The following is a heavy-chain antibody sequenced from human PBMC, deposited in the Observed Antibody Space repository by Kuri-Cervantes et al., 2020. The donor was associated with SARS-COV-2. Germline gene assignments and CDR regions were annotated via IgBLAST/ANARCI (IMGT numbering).Heavy chain of an antibody. V-gene: IGHV4-4*07. CDR2: IYTSGST. J-gene: IGHJ4*02. Sequence: ESLKISCTVSGGSISSYYWSWIRQPAGKGLEWIGRIYTSGSTNYNPSLKSRVTMSVDTSKNQFSLKLSSVTAADTAVYYCARGAGGSPFDYWGQGTLVTVSS. CDR1: GGSISSYY. D-gene: IGHD3-16*01. CDR3: ARGAGGSPFDY.